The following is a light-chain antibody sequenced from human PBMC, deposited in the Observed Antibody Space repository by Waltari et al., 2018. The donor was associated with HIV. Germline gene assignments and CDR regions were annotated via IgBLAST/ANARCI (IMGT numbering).Light chain of an antibody. J-gene: IGLJ2*01. V-gene: IGLV1-40*01. CDR1: SSNIGAGYS. CDR2: LNT. CDR3: QSFDNSLRAWGL. Sequence: QSVLMQPPSVSRAPGQRVTISATGSSSNIGAGYSVPLYQQLPGAAPKLLIYLNTNRPSGVPDRFSGSKSGASASLAITGLQAEDEGDYYCQSFDNSLRAWGLFGGGTRLTVL.